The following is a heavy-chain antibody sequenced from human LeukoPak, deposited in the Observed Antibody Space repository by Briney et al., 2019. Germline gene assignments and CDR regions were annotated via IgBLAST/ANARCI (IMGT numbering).Heavy chain of an antibody. V-gene: IGHV1-46*01. J-gene: IGHJ5*02. CDR2: INPSGGST. D-gene: IGHD6-19*01. CDR1: GYTFTSYY. Sequence: ASVKVSFKASGYTFTSYYMHWVRQAPGQGLEWMGLINPSGGSTSYAQKFQGRVTMTRDTSTSTVYMELSSLRSEDTAVYYCARVGSIAVAGTLRYNWFDPWGQGTLVTVSS. CDR3: ARVGSIAVAGTLRYNWFDP.